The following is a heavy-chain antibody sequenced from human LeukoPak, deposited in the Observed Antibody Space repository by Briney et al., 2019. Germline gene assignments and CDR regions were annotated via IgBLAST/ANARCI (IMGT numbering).Heavy chain of an antibody. CDR1: GGTFSSYA. J-gene: IGHJ4*02. D-gene: IGHD4-17*01. Sequence: ASAKVSCKASGGTFSSYAVSWVRQAPGQGLEWMGRIIPILAIANYAQKFQGRVTITADKSTSTVYMQLSSLRSEDTAVYYCAREGGMTTVTTGNYWGQGTLVTVSS. V-gene: IGHV1-69*04. CDR3: AREGGMTTVTTGNY. CDR2: IIPILAIA.